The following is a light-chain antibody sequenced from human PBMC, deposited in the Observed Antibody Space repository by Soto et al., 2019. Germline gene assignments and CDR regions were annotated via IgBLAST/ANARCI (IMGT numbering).Light chain of an antibody. CDR2: DSS. V-gene: IGKV3-11*01. CDR3: QQRSNWPPSLT. Sequence: EIVLTQSPATLSLYTGERATLSCRASQSVSSNLAWYRQKPGQAPRLLIYDSSNRATGIPARFSGSGSGTDFTLTISSLEPEDFAVYYCQQRSNWPPSLTFGQGTKV. CDR1: QSVSSN. J-gene: IGKJ1*01.